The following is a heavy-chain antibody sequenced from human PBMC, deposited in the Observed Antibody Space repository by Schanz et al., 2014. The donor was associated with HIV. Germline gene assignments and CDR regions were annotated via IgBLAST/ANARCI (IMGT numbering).Heavy chain of an antibody. V-gene: IGHV3-9*01. CDR2: ISWNSGSI. J-gene: IGHJ4*02. CDR3: AKDDYGGNRAVGIFDY. CDR1: GFTFDDYA. Sequence: EVQLVESGGGLVQPGRSLRLSCAASGFTFDDYAMHWVRQAPGKGLEWVSGISWNSGSIGYADSVKGRFTISRDNAKNSLYLQMNSLRAEDTAVYYCAKDDYGGNRAVGIFDYWGQGTLVTVSS. D-gene: IGHD4-17*01.